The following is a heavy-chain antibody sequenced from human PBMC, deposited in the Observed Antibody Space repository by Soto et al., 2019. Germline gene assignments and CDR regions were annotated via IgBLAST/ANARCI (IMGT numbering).Heavy chain of an antibody. D-gene: IGHD4-17*01. CDR2: IYYSGNT. Sequence: SETLSLTCTVSGGSISSSDYYWSWIRQHPGKGLEWIGYIYYSGNTYYNPSLKSLLTISVDTSKNQFSLKPNSVTAADTAVYYCARGLSEATVVTCYVDYWGQGTLVTVSS. CDR3: ARGLSEATVVTCYVDY. CDR1: GGSISSSDYY. V-gene: IGHV4-31*01. J-gene: IGHJ4*02.